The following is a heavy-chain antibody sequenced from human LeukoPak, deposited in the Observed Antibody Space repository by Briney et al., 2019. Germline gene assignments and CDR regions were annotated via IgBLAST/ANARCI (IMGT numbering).Heavy chain of an antibody. V-gene: IGHV3-23*01. CDR3: AKDDRWLQFCC. Sequence: HPGGSLRLSCAASGFTFSSYGMRWVRQAPGKGLEWVSTISGSGGSTYYADSVKGRFTISRDNSRNTAYLQMNSLRAEDTAVYYCAKDDRWLQFCCWGQGTLVTVSA. CDR2: ISGSGGST. J-gene: IGHJ4*02. D-gene: IGHD5-24*01. CDR1: GFTFSSYG.